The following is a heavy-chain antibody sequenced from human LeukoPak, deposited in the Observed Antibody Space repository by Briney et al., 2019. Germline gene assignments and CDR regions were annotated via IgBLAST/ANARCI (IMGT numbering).Heavy chain of an antibody. D-gene: IGHD2-15*01. CDR1: GGSISSYY. Sequence: PSETLSLTCTVSGGSISSYYWSWIRQPAGKGLEWIGRIYTSGSTNYNPSLKSRVTMSVDTSKNQFSLKLSSVTAADTAVYCCARQGPNCSGGSCYSRLFSTFDYWGQGTLVTVSS. J-gene: IGHJ4*02. CDR3: ARQGPNCSGGSCYSRLFSTFDY. CDR2: IYTSGST. V-gene: IGHV4-4*07.